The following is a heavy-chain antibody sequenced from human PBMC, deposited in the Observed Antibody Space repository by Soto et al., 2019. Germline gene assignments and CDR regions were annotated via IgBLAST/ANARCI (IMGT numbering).Heavy chain of an antibody. CDR1: GFPPSTTGAG. Sequence: YGPTLVNPTQSLTLICNVWGFPPSTTGAGVGWIRQPPGMALESPALLSCDDDKRYSPSMKSRLTITKDTSKNKGVLTMTNMDHVDTAKYYCAKSLCEFFGIAVAGLWGLYGIGVLGQGT. V-gene: IGHV2-5*02. J-gene: IGHJ6*02. CDR2: LSCDDDK. CDR3: AKSLCEFFGIAVAGLWGLYGIGV. D-gene: IGHD6-19*01.